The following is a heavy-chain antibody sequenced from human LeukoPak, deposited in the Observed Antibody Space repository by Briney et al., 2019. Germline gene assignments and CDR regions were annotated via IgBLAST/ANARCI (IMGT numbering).Heavy chain of an antibody. V-gene: IGHV3-30*18. J-gene: IGHJ4*02. D-gene: IGHD1-26*01. CDR1: GFTFSSYG. Sequence: GGSLRLSCAASGFTFSSYGMHWVRQAPGKGLEWVAVISYDGSNKYYADSVKGRFTISRDNSKNTLYLQMNSLRAEDTAVYYCAKVGLVGALDYWRQRTLVSVSS. CDR2: ISYDGSNK. CDR3: AKVGLVGALDY.